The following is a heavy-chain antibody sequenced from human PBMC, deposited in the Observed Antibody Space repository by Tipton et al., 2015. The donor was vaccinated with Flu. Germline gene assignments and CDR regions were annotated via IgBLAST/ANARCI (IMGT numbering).Heavy chain of an antibody. V-gene: IGHV4-59*08. D-gene: IGHD6-6*01. CDR1: GGSISSYY. CDR2: IYYSGST. Sequence: TLSLTCTVSGGSISSYYWSWIRQPPRKGLEWIGYIYYSGSTNYNPSLKSRVTISVDTSKNQFSLKLSSVTAADTAVYYCARHTSAVQNYYYYYYMDVWGKGTTVTVSS. CDR3: ARHTSAVQNYYYYYYMDV. J-gene: IGHJ6*03.